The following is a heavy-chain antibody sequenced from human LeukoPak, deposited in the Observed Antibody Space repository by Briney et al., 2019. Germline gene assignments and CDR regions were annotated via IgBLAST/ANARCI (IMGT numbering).Heavy chain of an antibody. CDR3: AREDTGTTGITGAFDI. V-gene: IGHV3-23*01. CDR2: IGDSGITA. Sequence: GGSLRLSCAGSGYTFSKYAMGWVCQAPGKGLEWVSGIGDSGITADYADSVKGRFTISRDNSKNTVYLQMNSLRAEDTAVFYCAREDTGTTGITGAFDIWGQGTMVTVSS. D-gene: IGHD1-1*01. CDR1: GYTFSKYA. J-gene: IGHJ3*02.